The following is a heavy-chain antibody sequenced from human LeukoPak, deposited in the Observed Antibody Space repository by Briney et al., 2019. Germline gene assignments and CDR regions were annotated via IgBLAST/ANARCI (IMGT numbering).Heavy chain of an antibody. V-gene: IGHV3-53*01. CDR1: GFTVSSNY. Sequence: PGGSLRLSCAASGFTVSSNYMSWVRQAPGKGLEWVSVIYSGGSTYYADSVKGRFTISRDNAKNSLYLQMNSLRAEDTAVYYCVRDFRFLEDYWGQGTLVTVSS. CDR2: IYSGGST. D-gene: IGHD3-3*01. CDR3: VRDFRFLEDY. J-gene: IGHJ4*02.